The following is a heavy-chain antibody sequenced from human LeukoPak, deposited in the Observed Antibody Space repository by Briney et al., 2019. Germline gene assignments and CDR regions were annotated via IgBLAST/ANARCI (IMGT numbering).Heavy chain of an antibody. CDR3: ARGEWELPFDY. J-gene: IGHJ4*02. CDR1: GGSISSGSYY. Sequence: SETLSLTCTVSGGSISSGSYYWSWIRQPAGKGLEWIGRIYTSGSTNYNPSLKSRVTISVDTSKNQFSPKLSSVTAADTAVYYCARGEWELPFDYWGQGTLVTVSS. CDR2: IYTSGST. V-gene: IGHV4-61*02. D-gene: IGHD1-26*01.